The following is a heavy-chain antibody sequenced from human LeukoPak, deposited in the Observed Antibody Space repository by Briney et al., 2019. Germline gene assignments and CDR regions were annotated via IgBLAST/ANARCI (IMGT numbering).Heavy chain of an antibody. V-gene: IGHV5-51*01. CDR1: GYMFTRYW. D-gene: IGHD5-24*01. CDR2: IFPGDSDT. J-gene: IGHJ4*02. Sequence: GESLNISCKGSGYMFTRYWIGWVRQMPGKGLEWIGIIFPGDSDTKYSPSSQGQVTISVDKSINTAYLQWSSLQAADTAMFYCARRDGYNDLDYWGQGTLVTVSS. CDR3: ARRDGYNDLDY.